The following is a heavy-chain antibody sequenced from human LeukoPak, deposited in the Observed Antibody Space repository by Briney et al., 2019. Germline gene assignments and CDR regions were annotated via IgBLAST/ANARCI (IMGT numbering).Heavy chain of an antibody. CDR3: ARVRQEPGIAVAGDDAFDI. CDR1: GGSISSGGYS. J-gene: IGHJ3*02. Sequence: PSQTLSLTCAVSGGSISSGGYSWSWIRQPPGKGLEWIGYIYHSGSTYYNPSLKSRVTISVDRSKNQFSLKLSSVTAADTAVYYCARVRQEPGIAVAGDDAFDIWGQGTMVTVSS. D-gene: IGHD6-19*01. V-gene: IGHV4-30-2*01. CDR2: IYHSGST.